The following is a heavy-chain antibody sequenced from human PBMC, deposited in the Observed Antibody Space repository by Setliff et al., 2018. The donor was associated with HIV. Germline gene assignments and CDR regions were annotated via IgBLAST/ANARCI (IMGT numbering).Heavy chain of an antibody. V-gene: IGHV1-69*10. CDR3: ARGQYCSGGSCYMSDYYYMDV. CDR1: GGTFSSYA. Sequence: SVKVSCKASGGTFSSYAISWVRQAPGQGLEWMGGIIPILGIANYAQKFQGRVTITTDESTSTAYMELSSLRSEDTAVYYCARGQYCSGGSCYMSDYYYMDVWGKGTTVTVSS. CDR2: IIPILGIA. D-gene: IGHD2-15*01. J-gene: IGHJ6*03.